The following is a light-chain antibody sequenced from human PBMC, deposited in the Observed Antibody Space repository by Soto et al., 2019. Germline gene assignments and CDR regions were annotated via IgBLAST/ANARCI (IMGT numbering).Light chain of an antibody. Sequence: QSVLTQPASVSGSPGQSITISCTGTSSDLAIYNYVSWYQQQPGKAPKLMIYQATNRPSGVSNRFSGSRSGNTASRTIAGLQAEDEADYYCSSYTGSSNYVFGTGTKVIVL. J-gene: IGLJ1*01. V-gene: IGLV2-14*01. CDR1: SSDLAIYNY. CDR2: QAT. CDR3: SSYTGSSNYV.